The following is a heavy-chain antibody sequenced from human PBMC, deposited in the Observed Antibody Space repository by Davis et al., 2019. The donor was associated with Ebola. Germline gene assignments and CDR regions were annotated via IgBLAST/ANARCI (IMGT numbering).Heavy chain of an antibody. Sequence: PGGSLRLSCAASGFTFSNAWMNWVRQAPGKGLEWVANIKQDGNEKYYVDSVKGRFTISRDNAKNSLYLQMNSLRAEDTAVYYCAREMGIAVSWGQGTLVTVSS. CDR1: GFTFSNAW. D-gene: IGHD6-19*01. V-gene: IGHV3-7*03. J-gene: IGHJ4*02. CDR3: AREMGIAVS. CDR2: IKQDGNEK.